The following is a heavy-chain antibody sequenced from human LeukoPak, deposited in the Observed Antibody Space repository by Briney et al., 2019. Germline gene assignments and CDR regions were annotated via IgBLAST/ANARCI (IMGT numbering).Heavy chain of an antibody. D-gene: IGHD4-23*01. V-gene: IGHV4-4*07. J-gene: IGHJ4*02. CDR2: IYSSGST. CDR1: GGSINSYY. Sequence: SETLSPTCTVSGGSINSYYWSWIRQPAGKGLAWIGRIYSSGSTNYNASLKSRVSMSVDTSKNQFSLKLTSVTAADTAVYYCARGGKATVVTMWGQGILVTVSS. CDR3: ARGGKATVVTM.